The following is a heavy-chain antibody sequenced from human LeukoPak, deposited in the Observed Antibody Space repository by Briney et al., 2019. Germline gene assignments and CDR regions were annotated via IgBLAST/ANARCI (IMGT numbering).Heavy chain of an antibody. CDR1: GITLSNYG. V-gene: IGHV3-23*01. CDR3: AKRGVVIRVILVGFHKEAYYFDS. D-gene: IGHD3-22*01. CDR2: ISGSGGGT. Sequence: GGSLRLSCAVSGITLSNYGMNWVRLAPGKGLEWVAGISGSGGGTNYADSVKGRFTISSDNPKNTLYLQMNSLGAEDTAAYFCAKRGVVIRVILVGFHKEAYYFDSWGQGALVTVSS. J-gene: IGHJ4*02.